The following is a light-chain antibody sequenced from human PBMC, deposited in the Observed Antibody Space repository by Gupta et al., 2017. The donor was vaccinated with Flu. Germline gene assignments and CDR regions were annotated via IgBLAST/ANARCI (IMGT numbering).Light chain of an antibody. J-gene: IGLJ2*01. CDR3: MLYLGNGISL. CDR1: SGSVSSTYR. CDR2: RIG. V-gene: IGLV8-61*01. Sequence: TVVTQAPSFSVSPGGTLTLTCGLSSGSVSSTYRPSWYQQTPGQAPRTLIHRIGNRSAGVPDRFSGTILGNRAALTITGAQADDEADYYCMLYLGNGISLFGGGTKVTVL.